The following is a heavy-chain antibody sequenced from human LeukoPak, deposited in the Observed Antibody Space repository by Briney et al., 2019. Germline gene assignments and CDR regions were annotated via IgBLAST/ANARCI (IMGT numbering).Heavy chain of an antibody. CDR2: IYHSGST. CDR3: TRANGDYAFNI. CDR1: GYSISSGYY. J-gene: IGHJ3*02. Sequence: PSETLSLTCTVSGYSISSGYYWGWIRQPPGKGLEWIGSIYHSGSTYYNPSLKSRVTISVDTSKNQFSLKLSSVTAADTAVYYCTRANGDYAFNIWGQGTMVTVSS. V-gene: IGHV4-38-2*02. D-gene: IGHD4-17*01.